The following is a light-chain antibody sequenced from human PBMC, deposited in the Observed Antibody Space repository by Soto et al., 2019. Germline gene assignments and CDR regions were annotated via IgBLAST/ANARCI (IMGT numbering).Light chain of an antibody. Sequence: EIVMTQSPATLSVSPVERATLSCRASQSLSSNFAWYQQKPGQAPRLLIFGASTRATGIPDRFSGSGSGTDFTLTISRLEPEDFAVYYCQQYGSSPWTFGQGTKVDIK. CDR3: QQYGSSPWT. J-gene: IGKJ1*01. V-gene: IGKV3-20*01. CDR2: GAS. CDR1: QSLSSN.